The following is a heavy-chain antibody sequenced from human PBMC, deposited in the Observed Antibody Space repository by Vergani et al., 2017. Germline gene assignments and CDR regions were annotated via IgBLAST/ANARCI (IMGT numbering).Heavy chain of an antibody. CDR2: IYPGDSDT. CDR3: AGSLTNVPGYSGSWYSPEYYFDY. D-gene: IGHD6-13*01. CDR1: GYSFTSYW. Sequence: EVQLVQSGAEVKKPGESLKISCKGSGYSFTSYWIGWVRQMPGKGLEWMGIIYPGDSDTRYSPSFQGQDTISADKSISTAYLQWSSLKASDTAMYYCAGSLTNVPGYSGSWYSPEYYFDYWGQGTLVTVSS. V-gene: IGHV5-51*03. J-gene: IGHJ4*02.